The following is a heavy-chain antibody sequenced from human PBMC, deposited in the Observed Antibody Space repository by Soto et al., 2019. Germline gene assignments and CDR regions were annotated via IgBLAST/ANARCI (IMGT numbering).Heavy chain of an antibody. J-gene: IGHJ1*01. CDR2: NYYSGTT. Sequence: PSETLSLTCAVSGVSISSYYWSWIRQPPGKGLEWIGYNYYSGTTNYNPSLKSRVTISVDTSKNQFFLRLTSVTAADTAVYYCVREAYIGYGHATEHWGTGNMVNVSA. D-gene: IGHD5-12*01. CDR3: VREAYIGYGHATEH. CDR1: GVSISSYY. V-gene: IGHV4-59*01.